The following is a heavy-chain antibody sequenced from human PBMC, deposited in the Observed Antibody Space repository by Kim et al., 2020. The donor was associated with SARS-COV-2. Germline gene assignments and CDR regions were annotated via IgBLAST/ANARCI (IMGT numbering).Heavy chain of an antibody. D-gene: IGHD2-15*01. CDR2: ISNDGDKK. CDR1: GFPFIDYA. Sequence: GGSLRLSCAASGFPFIDYAMHWVRQTPGKGLEWVAVISNDGDKKFYGDPMNDRATICNDSTNNILFQEMTRRRADDTAVYCWAGYFVCSGSSCFAGAYF. CDR3: AGYFVCSGSSCFAGAYF. V-gene: IGHV3-30*03. J-gene: IGHJ4*01.